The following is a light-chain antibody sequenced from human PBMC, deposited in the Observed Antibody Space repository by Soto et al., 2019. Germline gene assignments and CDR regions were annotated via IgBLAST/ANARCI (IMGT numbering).Light chain of an antibody. Sequence: QSVLTQPPSASGTPGQRVIISGSGSSANIGSNYVYWYQQLPGTAPKLRIYRNNQPPSGVPDRFSGSKSGTSASLAISGLRSEDEADYYCAVWDDSLSARAVFGGGTQLTVL. CDR3: AVWDDSLSARAV. CDR1: SANIGSNY. J-gene: IGLJ7*01. CDR2: RNN. V-gene: IGLV1-47*01.